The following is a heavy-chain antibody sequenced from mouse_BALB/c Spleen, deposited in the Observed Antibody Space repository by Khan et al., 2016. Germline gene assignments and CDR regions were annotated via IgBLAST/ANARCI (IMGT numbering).Heavy chain of an antibody. V-gene: IGHV14-3*02. J-gene: IGHJ3*01. CDR2: IDPANGNT. CDR1: DFNIKDTY. CDR3: ARSPYDYDVGLAY. D-gene: IGHD2-4*01. Sequence: VQLQQSGAELVKPGASVKLSCTASDFNIKDTYMHWVKQRPEQGLEWIGRIDPANGNTKYDPKFQGKATITADTSSNTAYLQLSSLTSEDTAVYYCARSPYDYDVGLAYWGQGTLVTVSA.